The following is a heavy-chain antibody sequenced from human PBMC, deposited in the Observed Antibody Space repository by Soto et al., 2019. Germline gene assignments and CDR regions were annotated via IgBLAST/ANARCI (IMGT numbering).Heavy chain of an antibody. Sequence: GGSLRLSCAASGFTFSGYYMHWVRRAPGKGLEWVAVISYDGITEYYADSVKGRFTISRDNSANRLFLQMNSLRPEDTAVYYCTKDDGHNDSTHYHYFGMDVWGQGTTVTVYS. J-gene: IGHJ6*02. CDR3: TKDDGHNDSTHYHYFGMDV. CDR2: ISYDGITE. D-gene: IGHD2-15*01. CDR1: GFTFSGYY. V-gene: IGHV3-30*18.